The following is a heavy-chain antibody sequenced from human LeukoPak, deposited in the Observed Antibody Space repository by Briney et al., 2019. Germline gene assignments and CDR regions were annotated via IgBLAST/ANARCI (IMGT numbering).Heavy chain of an antibody. CDR3: AREGPRGSYSDAFDI. J-gene: IGHJ3*02. V-gene: IGHV3-21*01. CDR2: ISSSSSYI. Sequence: GGSLRLSCAASGFTFSSYSMNWVRQAPGKGLEWVSSISSSSSYIYYADSVKGRFTISRDNAKNSLYLQMNSLRAEDTAVYYCAREGPRGSYSDAFDIWGQGTMVTVSS. CDR1: GFTFSSYS. D-gene: IGHD1-26*01.